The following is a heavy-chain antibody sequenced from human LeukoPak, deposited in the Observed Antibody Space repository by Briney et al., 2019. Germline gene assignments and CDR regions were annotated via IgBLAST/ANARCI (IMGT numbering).Heavy chain of an antibody. J-gene: IGHJ4*02. CDR3: AKDMGTGIAVAATNFDY. Sequence: GGSLRLSCAASGFTFSSYAMSWVRQAPGKGLEWVSAISGSGGSTYYADSVKGRFTISRDNSKNTLYLQMNSLRAEDTAVYYCAKDMGTGIAVAATNFDYWGQGTLVTVSS. CDR2: ISGSGGST. V-gene: IGHV3-23*01. CDR1: GFTFSSYA. D-gene: IGHD6-19*01.